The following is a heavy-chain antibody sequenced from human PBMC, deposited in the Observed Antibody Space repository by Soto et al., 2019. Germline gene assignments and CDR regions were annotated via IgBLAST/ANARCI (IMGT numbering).Heavy chain of an antibody. CDR2: IYYSGST. J-gene: IGHJ6*02. V-gene: IGHV4-59*01. D-gene: IGHD6-13*01. Sequence: SETLSLTCTVSGGSISSYYWSWIRQPPGKGLEWIGYIYYSGSTNYNPSLKSRVTISVDTSKNQFSLKLISVTAADSAVYYCASSNIAAAGFYYYGMDVWGRGTTVTVS. CDR3: ASSNIAAAGFYYYGMDV. CDR1: GGSISSYY.